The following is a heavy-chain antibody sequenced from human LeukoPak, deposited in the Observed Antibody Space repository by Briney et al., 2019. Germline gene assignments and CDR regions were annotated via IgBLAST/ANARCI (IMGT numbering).Heavy chain of an antibody. J-gene: IGHJ5*02. CDR1: GFTFSSYW. D-gene: IGHD6-13*01. CDR3: AREGEQQLGWFDP. CDR2: IKQDGSEK. V-gene: IGHV3-7*03. Sequence: PGGSLRLSCAASGFTFSSYWVSWVRQAPGKGLEWVANIKQDGSEKYYVDSVKGRFTISRDNAKNSLYLQMNSLRAEDTAVYYCAREGEQQLGWFDPWGQGTPVTVSS.